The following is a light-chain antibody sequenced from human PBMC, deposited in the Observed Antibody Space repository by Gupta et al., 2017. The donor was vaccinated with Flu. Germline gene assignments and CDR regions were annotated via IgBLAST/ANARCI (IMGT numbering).Light chain of an antibody. CDR3: RQRDYWRRT. CDR1: RSIDSY. Sequence: EIVLTQSPATLSLSPGDRATLSCRASRSIDSYLAWYQQKPGQAPRLIIYDVSRRATGTPARFSGSVSGTXFTLTIXSLEPEDFAVYYCRQRDYWRRTFGXGTRVEIK. J-gene: IGKJ1*01. CDR2: DVS. V-gene: IGKV3-11*01.